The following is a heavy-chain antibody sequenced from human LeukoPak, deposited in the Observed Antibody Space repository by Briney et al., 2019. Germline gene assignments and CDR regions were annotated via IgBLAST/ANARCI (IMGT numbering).Heavy chain of an antibody. J-gene: IGHJ4*02. CDR1: GFTFSSYW. CDR3: ASDYVGY. CDR2: INQDGSQK. V-gene: IGHV3-7*01. Sequence: PGGSLRLSCAASGFTFSSYWMNWVRQAPGKGLEWVANINQDGSQKYCVDSVKGRFTISRDNAQNSLYLQMNSLRAEDTAVYYCASDYVGYWGQGTLVTVSS. D-gene: IGHD3-16*01.